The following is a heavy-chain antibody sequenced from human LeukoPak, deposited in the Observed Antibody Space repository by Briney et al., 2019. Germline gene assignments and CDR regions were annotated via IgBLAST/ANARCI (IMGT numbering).Heavy chain of an antibody. J-gene: IGHJ4*02. Sequence: GGSLRLSCAASGFTFSTYWMQWVRQAPGKGLVWVSRINGDGSSTTYADSVKGRFTISRDNAKNTLYLQMNSLRAEDTDMYYCVRVLAFGYGACDYWGQGTLVTVSS. V-gene: IGHV3-74*03. CDR2: INGDGSST. CDR1: GFTFSTYW. D-gene: IGHD5-12*01. CDR3: VRVLAFGYGACDY.